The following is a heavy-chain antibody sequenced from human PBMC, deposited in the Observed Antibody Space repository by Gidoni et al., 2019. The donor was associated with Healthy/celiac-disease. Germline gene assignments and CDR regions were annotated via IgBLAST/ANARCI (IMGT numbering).Heavy chain of an antibody. CDR2: IYYSGST. V-gene: IGHV4-59*01. CDR3: ARLGGGYDFWSGYYTPDAFDI. CDR1: GGSISSYY. Sequence: QVQLQESGPGLVKPSETLSLTCTVSGGSISSYYWSWIRQPPGKGLEWIGYIYYSGSTNYNPSLKSRVTISVDTSKNQFSLKLSSVTAADTAVYYCARLGGGYDFWSGYYTPDAFDIWGQGTMVTVSS. J-gene: IGHJ3*02. D-gene: IGHD3-3*01.